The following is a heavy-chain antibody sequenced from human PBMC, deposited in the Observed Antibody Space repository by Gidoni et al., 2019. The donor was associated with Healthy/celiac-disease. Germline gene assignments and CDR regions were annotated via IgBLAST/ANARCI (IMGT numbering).Heavy chain of an antibody. CDR2: ISAYNGNT. V-gene: IGHV1-18*01. J-gene: IGHJ4*02. Sequence: QVQLVQSGAEVKKPGASVKVSCKASGSTFTSSGISWVRQAPGQGLEWMGWISAYNGNTNDAQKLQGRVTMTTDTSTSTAYMELRSLRSDDTAVYYCARDRITYGDYVGDFDYWGQGTLVTVSS. CDR1: GSTFTSSG. D-gene: IGHD4-17*01. CDR3: ARDRITYGDYVGDFDY.